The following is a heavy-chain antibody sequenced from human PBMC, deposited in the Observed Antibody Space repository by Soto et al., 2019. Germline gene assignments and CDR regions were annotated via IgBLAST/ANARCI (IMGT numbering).Heavy chain of an antibody. D-gene: IGHD3-22*01. CDR1: GSTFTSSA. CDR2: IVVGSGNT. CDR3: AALDSSGYYYEAFDI. V-gene: IGHV1-58*01. Sequence: SVKVSCKASGSTFTSSAVQWVRQARGQRLEWIGWIVVGSGNTNYAQKFQERVTITRDMSTSTAYMELSSLRSEDTAVYYCAALDSSGYYYEAFDIWGQGTMVTVSS. J-gene: IGHJ3*02.